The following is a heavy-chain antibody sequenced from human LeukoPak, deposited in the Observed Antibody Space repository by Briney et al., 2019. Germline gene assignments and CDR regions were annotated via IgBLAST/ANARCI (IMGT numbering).Heavy chain of an antibody. J-gene: IGHJ4*02. Sequence: SETLSLTSTVSGGSIISGGYYWSWIRQHPGKGLEWIGYIYYSGTTYYNPSLKSRVTISVDTSNNQFSLKVTSVTAADTAVYYCAKSGDGYNFDYWGQGTLVTVSS. D-gene: IGHD5-24*01. CDR1: GGSIISGGYY. CDR3: AKSGDGYNFDY. CDR2: IYYSGTT. V-gene: IGHV4-31*03.